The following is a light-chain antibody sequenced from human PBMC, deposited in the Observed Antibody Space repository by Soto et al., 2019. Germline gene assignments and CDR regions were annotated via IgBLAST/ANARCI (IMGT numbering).Light chain of an antibody. V-gene: IGKV3-20*01. J-gene: IGKJ1*01. CDR1: QSVRSNY. CDR3: QQYRDLPQT. CDR2: NSS. Sequence: ETVLTQSPGTLSLSPGERATLSCRASQSVRSNYLAWYQQKPGQAPRLLIYNSSTRATGIPDRFSGSGSGTDFTLTISRQEPEDFALYYCQQYRDLPQTFGQGTKVEMK.